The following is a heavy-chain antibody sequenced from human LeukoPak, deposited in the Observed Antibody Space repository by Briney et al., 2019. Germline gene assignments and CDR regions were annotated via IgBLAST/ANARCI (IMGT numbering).Heavy chain of an antibody. CDR1: GYSISSGYY. CDR3: ARKRYSNYDWFDP. Sequence: PSETLSLTCTVSGYSISSGYYWGWIRQPPGKGLEWIGSIYHSGSTYYNPSLKSRVTISVDTSKDQFSLKLSSVTAADTAVYYCARKRYSNYDWFDPWGQGTLVTVSS. V-gene: IGHV4-38-2*02. J-gene: IGHJ5*02. CDR2: IYHSGST. D-gene: IGHD4-11*01.